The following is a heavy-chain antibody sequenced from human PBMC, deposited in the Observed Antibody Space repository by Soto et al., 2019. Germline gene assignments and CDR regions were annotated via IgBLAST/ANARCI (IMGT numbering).Heavy chain of an antibody. Sequence: QVQLVQSGAEVKKPGSSVKVSCKASGGTFSSYAISWVRQAPGQGLEWMGGIIPIFGTANYAQKFQGRVTTTADESTSTAYTELSSLRSEDTAVYYCARGTGDVVRPGIYYGMDVWGQGTTVTVSS. CDR3: ARGTGDVVRPGIYYGMDV. D-gene: IGHD7-27*01. CDR2: IIPIFGTA. V-gene: IGHV1-69*12. CDR1: GGTFSSYA. J-gene: IGHJ6*02.